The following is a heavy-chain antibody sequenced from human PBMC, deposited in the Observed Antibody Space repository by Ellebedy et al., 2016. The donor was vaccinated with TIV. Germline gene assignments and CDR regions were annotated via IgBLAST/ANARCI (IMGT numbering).Heavy chain of an antibody. Sequence: GGSLRLSCAASGFTFSNYSMNWVRQAPGKGLEWVSSISSSSSYIYYAAPVKGRFTISRDDSKHSLYLQMNSLKSEDTAVYYCVRHPSVAGPGDVWGQGTTVTVSS. CDR2: ISSSSSYI. D-gene: IGHD6-19*01. CDR1: GFTFSNYS. J-gene: IGHJ6*02. CDR3: VRHPSVAGPGDV. V-gene: IGHV3-21*04.